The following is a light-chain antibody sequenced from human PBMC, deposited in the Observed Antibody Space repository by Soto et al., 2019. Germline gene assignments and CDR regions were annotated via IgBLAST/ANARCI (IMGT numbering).Light chain of an antibody. CDR1: QNVRGSN. J-gene: IGKJ1*01. CDR2: GAS. CDR3: QQYVTSRRT. Sequence: EIVLTQSPGTLSLYPGQRATLSFRVSQNVRGSNLAWYQQIPGQAPRLLIYGASSRATGIPDKFSGSGSGTDFTLTISRLEPEDFAVYFCQQYVTSRRTFGQGTKVDIK. V-gene: IGKV3-20*01.